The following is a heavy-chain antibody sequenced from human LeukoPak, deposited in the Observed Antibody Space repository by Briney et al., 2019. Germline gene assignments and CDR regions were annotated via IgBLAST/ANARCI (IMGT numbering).Heavy chain of an antibody. J-gene: IGHJ6*03. D-gene: IGHD6-19*01. CDR3: ARDAGSSGWFTSYYYMDV. CDR2: ISTYNSNT. Sequence: ASVKVSCKASGYTFTTYGINWLRQAPGQGLAWMGWISTYNSNTHYAQKLQGRVTMTTDASTSTAYMELRSLRSDDTAVYYCARDAGSSGWFTSYYYMDVWGKGTTVTISS. V-gene: IGHV1-18*01. CDR1: GYTFTTYG.